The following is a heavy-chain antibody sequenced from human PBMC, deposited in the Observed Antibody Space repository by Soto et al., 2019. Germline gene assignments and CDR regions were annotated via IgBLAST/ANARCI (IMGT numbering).Heavy chain of an antibody. V-gene: IGHV1-8*01. CDR2: MNPNSGNT. Sequence: QVQLVQSGAEVKKPGASVKVSCKASGYTFTSYAINWVRQATGQGLEWMGWMNPNSGNTGYAQKFQGRVTMTRNTSISTAYMELSSLRSEDTAVYYCARDSGSGRYLLDAFDIWGQGTMGTVSS. D-gene: IGHD3-10*01. J-gene: IGHJ3*02. CDR3: ARDSGSGRYLLDAFDI. CDR1: GYTFTSYA.